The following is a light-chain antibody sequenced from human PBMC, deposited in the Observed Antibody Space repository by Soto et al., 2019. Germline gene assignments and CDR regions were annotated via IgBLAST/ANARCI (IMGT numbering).Light chain of an antibody. J-gene: IGLJ1*01. V-gene: IGLV2-14*01. CDR2: EVS. CDR1: SSDVGGYNH. CDR3: SSYTSSSTPCV. Sequence: QSALTQPASVSGSPGQSITISCTGTSSDVGGYNHVSWYQQYPGKAPKLMIYEVSNRPSGVSNRFSGSKSGNTASLTISGLQAEDEADYYCSSYTSSSTPCVFGTGTKLTVL.